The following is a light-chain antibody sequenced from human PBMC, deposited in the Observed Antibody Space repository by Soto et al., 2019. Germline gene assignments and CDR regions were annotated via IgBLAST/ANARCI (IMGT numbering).Light chain of an antibody. V-gene: IGKV3-20*01. CDR1: QSVSSNY. CDR2: GAS. J-gene: IGKJ2*01. CDR3: QQYDDWPPMYT. Sequence: EIVLTQSPGTLSLSPGERATLSCRASQSVSSNYLAWYQQKPGQAPRLLIYGASSRATGIPDKFSGSGSGTEFTLTISSLQSEDFAVYYCQQYDDWPPMYTVGQGTKVDIK.